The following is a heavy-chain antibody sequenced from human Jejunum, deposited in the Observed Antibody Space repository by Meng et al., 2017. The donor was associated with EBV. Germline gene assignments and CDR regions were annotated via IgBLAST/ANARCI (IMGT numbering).Heavy chain of an antibody. CDR1: RYTVGNGL. J-gene: IGHJ4*02. Sequence: AAALVTCASQASRYTVGNGLTHWVRQARGQSPDAMGWVMAANGNKKYSNTFQGRVTINLDTSASKAYLEVSRLRSKDTAVYYCAREHHVSTMMTGVFFDFWGQGTLVTVSS. V-gene: IGHV1-3*01. CDR3: AREHHVSTMMTGVFFDF. D-gene: IGHD3-10*01. CDR2: VMAANGNK.